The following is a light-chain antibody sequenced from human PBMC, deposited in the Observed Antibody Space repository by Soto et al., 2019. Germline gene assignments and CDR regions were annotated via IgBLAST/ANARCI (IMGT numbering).Light chain of an antibody. CDR1: ENIFKY. V-gene: IGKV1-5*01. CDR3: QHYNTRSIA. CDR2: ADS. J-gene: IGKJ4*01. Sequence: DIQMIQSPATLSASVGDRITITCRASENIFKYVAWYQQTSGSAPNLLIYADSDLESGVPSRFSGSGPGTEFSLTIDNLQPNDSATYYCQHYNTRSIAFGGGTKVDVK.